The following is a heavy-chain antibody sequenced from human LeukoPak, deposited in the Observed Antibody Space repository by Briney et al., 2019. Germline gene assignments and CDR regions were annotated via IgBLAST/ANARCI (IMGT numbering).Heavy chain of an antibody. CDR1: GGSFSGYY. D-gene: IGHD3-22*01. V-gene: IGHV4-34*01. Sequence: PSETLSLTCAVYGGSFSGYYWSWIRQPPGKGLEWIGEINHSGSTNYNPSLKSRVTISVDTSKNQFSLKLSSVTAADTAVYYCARGSITMIVGDAFDIWGQGTMVTVSS. CDR2: INHSGST. J-gene: IGHJ3*02. CDR3: ARGSITMIVGDAFDI.